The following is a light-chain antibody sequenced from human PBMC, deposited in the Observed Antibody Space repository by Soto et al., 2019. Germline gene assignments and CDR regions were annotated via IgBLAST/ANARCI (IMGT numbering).Light chain of an antibody. CDR3: QQYTNWTPIT. CDR1: QSVSRN. Sequence: IGMTKSPATLSVSPGERATLSCRASQSVSRNLAWYHQKPGQAPRLLINGASTRATGIPARFSGSGAGTEFTLTISSLQSADFAVYYCQQYTNWTPITFGQGIRLEI. V-gene: IGKV3D-15*01. CDR2: GAS. J-gene: IGKJ5*01.